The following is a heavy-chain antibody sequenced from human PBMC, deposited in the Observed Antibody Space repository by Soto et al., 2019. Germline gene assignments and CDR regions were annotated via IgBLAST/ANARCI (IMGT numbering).Heavy chain of an antibody. D-gene: IGHD2-15*01. V-gene: IGHV3-21*02. J-gene: IGHJ3*01. CDR3: AREEGYCNGGPCYRGAFDF. Sequence: EVQLVESGGGLVKPGGSPRLSCAASGFTFSDYSMPWVRQAPGKGLEWLAFIGNSNNPTFYADSVRGRFTISRDNPKNSVYLQMNSLREEDTAVYFCAREEGYCNGGPCYRGAFDFWGQGTIVTVSS. CDR2: IGNSNNPT. CDR1: GFTFSDYS.